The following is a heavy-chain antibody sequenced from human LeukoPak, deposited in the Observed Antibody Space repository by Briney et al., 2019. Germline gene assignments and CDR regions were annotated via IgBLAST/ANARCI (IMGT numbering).Heavy chain of an antibody. D-gene: IGHD4-11*01. CDR1: GYTFTGYY. CDR3: ARLTTVTKFDY. CDR2: INPNSGGT. J-gene: IGHJ4*02. V-gene: IGHV1-2*06. Sequence: ASVKVSCKASGYTFTGYYMHWVRQAPGQGLEWRGRINPNSGGTNYAQKFQGRVTMTRATSISTAYMELSRLRSDDTAVYYCARLTTVTKFDYWGQGTLVTVSS.